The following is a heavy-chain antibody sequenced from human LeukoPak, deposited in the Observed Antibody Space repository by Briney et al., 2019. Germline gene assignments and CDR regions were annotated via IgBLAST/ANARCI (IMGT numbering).Heavy chain of an antibody. V-gene: IGHV3-7*01. D-gene: IGHD3-3*01. J-gene: IGHJ4*02. CDR1: GFTFRHYW. Sequence: PGGSLRLSRAASGFTFRHYWMGWVRQAPGKGLEWVANTKPDGSAEYYADSVRGRFTTSRDNANNLLYLQMNRLRAEDTAVYYCATDGGLITNFDYWGQGTLVTVSS. CDR2: TKPDGSAE. CDR3: ATDGGLITNFDY.